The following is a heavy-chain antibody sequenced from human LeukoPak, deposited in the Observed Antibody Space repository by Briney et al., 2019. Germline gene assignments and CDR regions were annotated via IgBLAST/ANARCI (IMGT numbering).Heavy chain of an antibody. CDR3: ARYPYQCYFDY. D-gene: IGHD3-9*01. CDR2: IYYSGST. Sequence: PSETLSLTCTVSVGSISSYYWSWIRQPPGKGLEWIGYIYYSGSTNYNPSLKSRVTISVDTSKNQFSLKLSSVTAADTAVYYCARYPYQCYFDYWGQGTLVTVSS. V-gene: IGHV4-59*01. J-gene: IGHJ4*02. CDR1: VGSISSYY.